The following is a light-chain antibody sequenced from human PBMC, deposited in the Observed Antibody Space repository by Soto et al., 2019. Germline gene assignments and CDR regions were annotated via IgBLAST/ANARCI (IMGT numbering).Light chain of an antibody. CDR1: QSITTY. V-gene: IGKV1-39*01. CDR2: AAS. Sequence: DILMTQSPSSLSASVGDRVTITCRASQSITTYLNCYRQKPGKAPKLLIYAASSLQSGVPSRFSGSGSETEFTLSISSLQHEGFATYVCQQIEGAALTCGGGTK. CDR3: QQIEGAALT. J-gene: IGKJ4*01.